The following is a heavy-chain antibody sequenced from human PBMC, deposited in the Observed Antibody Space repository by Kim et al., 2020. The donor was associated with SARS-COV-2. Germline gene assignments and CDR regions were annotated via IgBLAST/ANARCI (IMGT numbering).Heavy chain of an antibody. J-gene: IGHJ6*02. V-gene: IGHV1-3*01. CDR1: GYNFIHYA. CDR3: VRSRISVTPKGYYGLDV. Sequence: ASVKVSCKTSGYNFIHYAIQWVRQAPGHRPEWVGWINGGDGNRLYSQKFRDRVTITRVTSADTAYMELTSLGSEDTAIYYCVRSRISVTPKGYYGLDVWGQGTRVTVSS. CDR2: INGGDGNR. D-gene: IGHD2-15*01.